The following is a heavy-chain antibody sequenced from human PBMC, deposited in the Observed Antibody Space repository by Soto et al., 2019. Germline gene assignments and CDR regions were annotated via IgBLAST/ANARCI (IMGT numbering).Heavy chain of an antibody. D-gene: IGHD4-17*01. Sequence: SVKVSFKASGGTFSSYTISWVRQAPGQGLEWMGRIIPILGIANYAQKFQGRVTITADKSTSTAYMELSSLRSEDTAVYYCATALPALRWQNAFDIWGQGTMVTVSS. J-gene: IGHJ3*02. CDR1: GGTFSSYT. CDR2: IIPILGIA. V-gene: IGHV1-69*02. CDR3: ATALPALRWQNAFDI.